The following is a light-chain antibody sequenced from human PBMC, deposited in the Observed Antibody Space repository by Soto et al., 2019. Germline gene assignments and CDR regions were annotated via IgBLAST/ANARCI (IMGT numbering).Light chain of an antibody. CDR2: ADS. CDR1: SSNIGADYD. Sequence: QSVLTQAPSVSGAPGQRVTISCTGSSSNIGADYDVLWYQQFPRAAPKLLIYADSNRPSGVPDRFSGSKSGTSASLAITGLQAEDEADYYCQSYDGSLGAVVFGGGTKLTVL. CDR3: QSYDGSLGAVV. J-gene: IGLJ2*01. V-gene: IGLV1-40*01.